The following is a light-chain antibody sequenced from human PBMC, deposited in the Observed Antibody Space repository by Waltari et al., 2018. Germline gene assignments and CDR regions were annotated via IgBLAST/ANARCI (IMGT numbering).Light chain of an antibody. CDR2: KDN. V-gene: IGLV3-27*01. CDR3: YSAADNNLV. J-gene: IGLJ2*01. CDR1: VLSKKY. Sequence: SYELTHPSSVSVSPGQTVRITCSGDVLSKKYARWFQQKPGQAPVLVIFKDNERPSGIPERFSGSSSGTTVTLTISGAQVEDEADYYCYSAADNNLVFGGGTKLTVL.